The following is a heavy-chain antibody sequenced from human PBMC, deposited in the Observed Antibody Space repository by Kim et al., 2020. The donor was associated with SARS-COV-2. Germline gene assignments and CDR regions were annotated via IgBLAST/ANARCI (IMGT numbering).Heavy chain of an antibody. Sequence: QKFQSRVTMTRDTSTSTVYLELSSLRSDDTAVYYCAKNGQGSGSYGVFDYWGQGTLVTASS. J-gene: IGHJ4*02. V-gene: IGHV1-46*01. CDR3: AKNGQGSGSYGVFDY. D-gene: IGHD3-10*01.